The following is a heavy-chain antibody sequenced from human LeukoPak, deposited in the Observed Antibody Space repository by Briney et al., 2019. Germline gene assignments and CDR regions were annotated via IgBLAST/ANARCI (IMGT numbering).Heavy chain of an antibody. CDR3: ARTIVVLPVAKNRPRKGSWFDP. V-gene: IGHV4-61*01. CDR1: GGSVNSSSYY. J-gene: IGHJ5*02. D-gene: IGHD2-2*01. Sequence: PSETLSLTCSVSGGSVNSSSYYWSWIRQSPGKGLEWIGYIYYSGSTNYNPSLKSRATISIDTSKNQFSLKLSSVTAADTAVYYCARTIVVLPVAKNRPRKGSWFDPWGQGTLVTVSS. CDR2: IYYSGST.